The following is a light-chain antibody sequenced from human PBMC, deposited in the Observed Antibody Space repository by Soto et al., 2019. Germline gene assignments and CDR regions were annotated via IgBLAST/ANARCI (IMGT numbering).Light chain of an antibody. Sequence: QSVLTQPPSASGTPGQRVTISCSGSSSNIGSNTVNWYQQLPGTAPKLLIYSNNQRPSGGPDRFSGSKSGTSASLAISGLQSEDEADYCCAAWDDSLNADWVFGGGTKLTVL. CDR2: SNN. CDR1: SSNIGSNT. CDR3: AAWDDSLNADWV. V-gene: IGLV1-44*01. J-gene: IGLJ3*02.